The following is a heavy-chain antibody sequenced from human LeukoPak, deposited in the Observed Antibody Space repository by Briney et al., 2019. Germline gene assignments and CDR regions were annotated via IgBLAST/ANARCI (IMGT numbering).Heavy chain of an antibody. CDR2: IGTAGDT. V-gene: IGHV3-13*01. Sequence: PGGSLRLSCAASGFTFRDYDMHWVRQATGKGLECVSAIGTAGDTYYTGSVKGRFTISRENAKNSLYLQMNSLRAGDTAVYYCARVAKERVGGVYYFDCWGQGTLVTVSS. D-gene: IGHD1-1*01. J-gene: IGHJ4*02. CDR1: GFTFRDYD. CDR3: ARVAKERVGGVYYFDC.